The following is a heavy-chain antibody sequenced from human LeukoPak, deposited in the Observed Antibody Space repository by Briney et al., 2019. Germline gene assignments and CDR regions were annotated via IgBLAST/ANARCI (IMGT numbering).Heavy chain of an antibody. J-gene: IGHJ5*02. V-gene: IGHV1-2*02. Sequence: ASVKASCKASGYTFSDYYIHWGRQAPGVGLEWMGWINPNNGGTNYEEKFQGRVTMPRDTSISTAYMELSGLRSDDMAVYYCARGVLAGYDYSGDPFYNRFDPWGQGTLVTVSS. CDR2: INPNNGGT. CDR3: ARGVLAGYDYSGDPFYNRFDP. D-gene: IGHD3-22*01. CDR1: GYTFSDYY.